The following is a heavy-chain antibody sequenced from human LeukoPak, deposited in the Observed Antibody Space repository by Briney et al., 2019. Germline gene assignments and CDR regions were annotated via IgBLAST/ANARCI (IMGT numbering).Heavy chain of an antibody. D-gene: IGHD3-3*01. CDR2: ISAYNGNT. CDR3: ARDQALSDFWSGYYKDYYGMDV. J-gene: IGHJ6*02. CDR1: GYTFTSYG. Sequence: AALKVSCRASGYTFTSYGISWVRQAPGQGLEWMGWISAYNGNTNYAQKLQGRVTMTTDTSTSTAYMELRSLRSDDTAVYYCARDQALSDFWSGYYKDYYGMDVRGQGTTVTVSS. V-gene: IGHV1-18*01.